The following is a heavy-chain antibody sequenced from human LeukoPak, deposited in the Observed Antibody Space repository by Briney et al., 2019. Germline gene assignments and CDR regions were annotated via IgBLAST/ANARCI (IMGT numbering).Heavy chain of an antibody. J-gene: IGHJ3*02. CDR3: ARNQENGDYDAFDI. V-gene: IGHV4-34*01. CDR2: INRSGST. CDR1: GGSFSGYY. Sequence: SETLSLTCAVYGGSFSGYYWSWIRQPPGKGLEWIEEINRSGSTNYNPSLKSRVTISVDTSKNQFSLKLSSVTAADTAVYYCARNQENGDYDAFDIWGQGTMVTVSS. D-gene: IGHD4-17*01.